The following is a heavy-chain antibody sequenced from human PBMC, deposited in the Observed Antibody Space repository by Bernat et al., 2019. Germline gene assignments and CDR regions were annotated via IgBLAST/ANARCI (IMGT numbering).Heavy chain of an antibody. V-gene: IGHV4-59*01. CDR3: ARGGGVCSSTSCYAGWFDP. J-gene: IGHJ5*02. CDR1: GGSISSYY. Sequence: QVQLQESGPGLVKPSGTLSPTCAVSGGSISSYYWSWIRQPPGKGLEWIGYIYCSGSTNYNPSLKSRVTISVDTSKNQFSLKLSSVTAADTAVYYCARGGGVCSSTSCYAGWFDPWGQGTLVTVSS. D-gene: IGHD2-2*01. CDR2: IYCSGST.